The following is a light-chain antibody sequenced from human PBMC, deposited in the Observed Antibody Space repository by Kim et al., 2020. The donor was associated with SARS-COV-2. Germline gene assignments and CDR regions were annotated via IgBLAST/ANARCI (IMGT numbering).Light chain of an antibody. J-gene: IGLJ3*02. V-gene: IGLV2-14*03. Sequence: QSALTQPASVSGSPGQSITISCTGNSSDVGAYNYVSWYQQHPGKAPKLMIFDVNKRPSGVSDRFSGSKSGNTASLTISGLQAEDEADYYCCSYTTIIWIFGGGTQLTVL. CDR3: CSYTTIIWI. CDR2: DVN. CDR1: SSDVGAYNY.